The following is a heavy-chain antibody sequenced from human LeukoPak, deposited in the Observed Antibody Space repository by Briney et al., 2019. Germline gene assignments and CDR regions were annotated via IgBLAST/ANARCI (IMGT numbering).Heavy chain of an antibody. CDR2: IYWDDDK. CDR3: ARSAGYCSGGSCYSD. V-gene: IGHV2-5*02. D-gene: IGHD2-15*01. J-gene: IGHJ4*02. CDR1: GFSLSPSGVG. Sequence: ASGPTLVNPTQTLTLTCTFSGFSLSPSGVGVGWIRQPPGKALEWLALIYWDDDKRYSPSLKSRLTITKDTSKNQVVLTMTNMDLLDTATYYCARSAGYCSGGSCYSDWGQGTLVTVSS.